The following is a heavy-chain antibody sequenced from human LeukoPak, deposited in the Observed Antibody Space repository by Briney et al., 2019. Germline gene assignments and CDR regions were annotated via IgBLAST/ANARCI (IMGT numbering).Heavy chain of an antibody. CDR1: GFTFSSYS. Sequence: GGSLRLSCAASGFTFSSYSMNWVRQAPGKGLEWVSSISSSSSYIYYADSVKGRFTISRDNAKNSLYLQMNSLRAEDTAVYYCARPSDSSWSDGAFDIWGQGTMVTVSS. CDR2: ISSSSSYI. D-gene: IGHD6-13*01. J-gene: IGHJ3*02. CDR3: ARPSDSSWSDGAFDI. V-gene: IGHV3-21*01.